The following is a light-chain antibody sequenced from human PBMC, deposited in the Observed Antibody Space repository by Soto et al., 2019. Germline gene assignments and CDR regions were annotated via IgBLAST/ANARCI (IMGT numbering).Light chain of an antibody. CDR1: SSDVGTYNY. CDR2: DVS. V-gene: IGLV2-11*01. CDR3: CSYVGSYTFDV. Sequence: QSVLTQPRSVSGSPGQSVTISCTETSSDVGTYNYVSWYQQHPGKAPKLMIYDVSKRPSGVPDRFSGSKSGNTASLTISGLQAEDEADYYCCSYVGSYTFDVFGTGTKLTVL. J-gene: IGLJ1*01.